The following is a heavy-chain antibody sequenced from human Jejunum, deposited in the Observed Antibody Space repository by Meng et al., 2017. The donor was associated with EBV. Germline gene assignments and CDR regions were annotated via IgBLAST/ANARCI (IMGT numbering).Heavy chain of an antibody. CDR3: AKDLYSSDWYNWFDP. D-gene: IGHD6-19*01. Sequence: VQLVESGGGVVQPGRSLRLSCAASGFTLSTYGMHWVRQAPGKGLEWVAMIAYDGRSKYYTDSVKGRFTISRDDSNNTLYLQMNSLRVEDTAVYYCAKDLYSSDWYNWFDPWGQGTLVTVSS. J-gene: IGHJ5*02. CDR2: IAYDGRSK. CDR1: GFTLSTYG. V-gene: IGHV3-30*18.